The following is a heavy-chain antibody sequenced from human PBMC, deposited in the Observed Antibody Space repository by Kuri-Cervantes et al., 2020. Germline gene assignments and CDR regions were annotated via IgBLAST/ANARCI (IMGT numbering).Heavy chain of an antibody. CDR1: GFTFSSYA. CDR3: AKAWYSSSFFSSDYYYYYGMDV. Sequence: GGSLSLSCAASGFTFSSYAMHWVRQAPGKGLEWVAVISYDGSNKYYADSVKGRFTISRDNSKNTLYLQMNSLRAEDTAVYYCAKAWYSSSFFSSDYYYYYGMDVWGQGTTVTVSS. CDR2: ISYDGSNK. D-gene: IGHD6-13*01. V-gene: IGHV3-30-3*01. J-gene: IGHJ6*02.